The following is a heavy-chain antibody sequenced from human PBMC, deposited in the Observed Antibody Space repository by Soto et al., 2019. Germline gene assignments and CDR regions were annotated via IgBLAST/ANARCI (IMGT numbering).Heavy chain of an antibody. V-gene: IGHV3-73*01. J-gene: IGHJ4*02. CDR3: TRLGDYYGSGRDY. CDR1: GFTFSGSA. CDR2: IRSKANSYAT. Sequence: EVQLAESGGGLVQPGGSLILSCAASGFTFSGSAMHWVRQASGKGLEWVGRIRSKANSYATAYAASVKGRFTISRDDSKKTAYLQMNRLKTGDTAVYYCTRLGDYYGSGRDYWGQGTLVTVSS. D-gene: IGHD3-10*01.